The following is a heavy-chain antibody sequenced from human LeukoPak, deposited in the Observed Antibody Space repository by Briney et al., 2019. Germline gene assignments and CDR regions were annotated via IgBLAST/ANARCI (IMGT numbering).Heavy chain of an antibody. D-gene: IGHD5-18*01. Sequence: SGTLSLTCAVSGGSISSSNWWSWVRQPPGKELEWIGSIYYSGSTYYNPSLKSRVTISVDTSKNQFSLKLSSVTAADTAVYYCASTTAADTAMVPYCFDYWGQGTLVTVSS. CDR3: ASTTAADTAMVPYCFDY. J-gene: IGHJ4*02. CDR2: IYYSGST. V-gene: IGHV4-4*02. CDR1: GGSISSSNW.